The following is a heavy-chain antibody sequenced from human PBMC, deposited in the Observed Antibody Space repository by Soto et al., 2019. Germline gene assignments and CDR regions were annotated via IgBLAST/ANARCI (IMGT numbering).Heavy chain of an antibody. J-gene: IGHJ5*02. D-gene: IGHD3-10*01. CDR1: GFMFSTTD. V-gene: IGHV3-23*01. CDR2: IEGSGAIT. CDR3: VKNSGWFNT. Sequence: PGGSLRLSCAASGFMFSTTDMSWVRQAPGKGLEWVTTIEGSGAITYYADSVKGRFIISRDNSRNTVYLQMDSLTADDTAVYYCVKNSGWFNTWGQGTLVTV.